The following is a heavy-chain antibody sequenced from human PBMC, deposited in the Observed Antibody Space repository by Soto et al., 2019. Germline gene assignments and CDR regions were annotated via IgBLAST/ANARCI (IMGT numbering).Heavy chain of an antibody. CDR1: GFTFSSYG. J-gene: IGHJ6*02. CDR2: ISYDGSNK. D-gene: IGHD6-13*01. V-gene: IGHV3-30*03. Sequence: GGSLRLSCAASGFTFSSYGMHWVRQAPGKGLEWVAVISYDGSNKYYADSVKGRFTISRDNSKNTLYLQMNSLRAEDTAVYYCTYSIAAAGRATYYYYGMDVWGQGTTVTVSS. CDR3: TYSIAAAGRATYYYYGMDV.